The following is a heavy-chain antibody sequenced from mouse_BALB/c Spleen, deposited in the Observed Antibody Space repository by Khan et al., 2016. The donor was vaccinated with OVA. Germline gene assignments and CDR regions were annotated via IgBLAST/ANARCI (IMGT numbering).Heavy chain of an antibody. V-gene: IGHV1-77*01. Sequence: QVQLQQYGPELVKPGASVKMSCKASGYTFSDYVISWVKLRTGQGLEWIGEIYPGSGSTYYNEKFKGKATLTADKPSSTAYMQLSSLTSEDSAVYFCARSYDGAWFTYWGQGTLVTVS. CDR1: GYTFSDYV. CDR3: ARSYDGAWFTY. J-gene: IGHJ3*01. D-gene: IGHD1-1*01. CDR2: IYPGSGST.